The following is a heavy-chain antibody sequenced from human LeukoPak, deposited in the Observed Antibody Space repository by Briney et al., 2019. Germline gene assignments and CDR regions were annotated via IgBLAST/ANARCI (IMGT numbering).Heavy chain of an antibody. D-gene: IGHD5-24*01. Sequence: GGPLRLSCAASGFTFSSYEMNWVRQAPGKGLEGVSYISSSGSTIYYADSVKGRFTISRDNAKNSLYLQMHSLRAEDTAVYYCARLRSRRWLQLNAAFDIWGQGTMVTVSS. CDR3: ARLRSRRWLQLNAAFDI. CDR1: GFTFSSYE. J-gene: IGHJ3*02. V-gene: IGHV3-48*03. CDR2: ISSSGSTI.